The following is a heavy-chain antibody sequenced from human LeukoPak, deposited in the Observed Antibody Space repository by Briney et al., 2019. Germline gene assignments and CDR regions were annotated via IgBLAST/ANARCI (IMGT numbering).Heavy chain of an antibody. D-gene: IGHD6-13*01. CDR2: MNPNSGNT. V-gene: IGHV1-8*03. Sequence: ASVKVSCKASGYTFTSYDINWVRQATGQGLEWMGWMNPNSGNTGYAQKFQGRVTSTWNTSISTAFMDLSSLRSEDTAVYYCARGPSGSWSSRVRYMDVWGKGTTVTVSS. CDR3: ARGPSGSWSSRVRYMDV. CDR1: GYTFTSYD. J-gene: IGHJ6*03.